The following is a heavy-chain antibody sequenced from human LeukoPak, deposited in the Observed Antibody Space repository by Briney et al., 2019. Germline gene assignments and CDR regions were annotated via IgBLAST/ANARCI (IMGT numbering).Heavy chain of an antibody. Sequence: GGSLRLSCAASGFTFSSYWMSWVRQAPGKGLEWVANIKQDGSEKYYVDSVKGRFTISRDNAKDSLYLQMNSLRAEDTAVYYCARAGYCSSTSCYYYHYYMDVWGKGTTVTVSS. CDR3: ARAGYCSSTSCYYYHYYMDV. CDR2: IKQDGSEK. CDR1: GFTFSSYW. D-gene: IGHD2-2*01. J-gene: IGHJ6*03. V-gene: IGHV3-7*01.